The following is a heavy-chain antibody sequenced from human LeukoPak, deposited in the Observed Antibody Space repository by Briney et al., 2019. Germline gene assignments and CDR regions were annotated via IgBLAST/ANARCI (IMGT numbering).Heavy chain of an antibody. Sequence: PSETLSLTCTVSGYSISSGHYWAWIRPPPGKVLEWIGSISYRGDTYYNPSLKSRVTMSVDSSKSQLSLKVRSVTAADTAVYFCARSLRDTSSTAGYDYWGQGTLVTVSS. J-gene: IGHJ4*02. CDR2: ISYRGDT. CDR1: GYSISSGHY. D-gene: IGHD2-2*01. CDR3: ARSLRDTSSTAGYDY. V-gene: IGHV4-38-2*02.